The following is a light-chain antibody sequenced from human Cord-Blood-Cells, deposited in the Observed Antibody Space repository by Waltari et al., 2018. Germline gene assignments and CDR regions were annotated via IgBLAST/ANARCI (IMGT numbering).Light chain of an antibody. CDR2: DVS. CDR3: SSYTSSSTLV. V-gene: IGLV2-14*01. J-gene: IGLJ2*01. Sequence: QSALTQPASVSGSPGQSITISCTGTSSAVGGYNHVSWYQQHPGKAPKLIIYDVSNRPSGVSNRFSGSKSGNTASLTISGLQAEDEADYYCSSYTSSSTLVFGGGTKLTVL. CDR1: SSAVGGYNH.